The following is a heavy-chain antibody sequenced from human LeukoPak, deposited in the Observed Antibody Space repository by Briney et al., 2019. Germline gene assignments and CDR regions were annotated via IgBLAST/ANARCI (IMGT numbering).Heavy chain of an antibody. CDR3: ARGSRVDTAMVKDYGMDV. V-gene: IGHV7-4-1*02. D-gene: IGHD5-18*01. J-gene: IGHJ6*02. Sequence: ASVKVSCKASGYTFTSYAMNWVRQAPGQGLEWMGWINTNTGNPTYAQGFTGRFVFSLDTSVSTAYLQISSLKAEDTAVYYCARGSRVDTAMVKDYGMDVWGQGTTVTVSS. CDR2: INTNTGNP. CDR1: GYTFTSYA.